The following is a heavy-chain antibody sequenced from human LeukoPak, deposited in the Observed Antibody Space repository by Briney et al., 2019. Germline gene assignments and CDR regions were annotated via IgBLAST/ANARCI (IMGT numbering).Heavy chain of an antibody. D-gene: IGHD4-17*01. V-gene: IGHV4-34*01. CDR2: INHSGST. CDR1: GGSFSGYY. CDR3: ARVRRGRATVTGGNWFDP. J-gene: IGHJ5*02. Sequence: SETLSLTCAVYGGSFSGYYWSWIRQPPGKGLEWIGEINHSGSTNYNSSLKSRVTISVDTSKNQFSLELSSVTAADTAVYYCARVRRGRATVTGGNWFDPWGQGTLVTVSS.